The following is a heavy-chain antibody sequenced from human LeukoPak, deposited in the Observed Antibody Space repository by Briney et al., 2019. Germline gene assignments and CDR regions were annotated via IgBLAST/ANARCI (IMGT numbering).Heavy chain of an antibody. D-gene: IGHD4-23*01. CDR3: ARDRLGGGNFPD. CDR2: IIPIFGTA. J-gene: IGHJ4*02. CDR1: GGTFSSYA. V-gene: IGHV1-69*05. Sequence: SVKVSCKASGGTFSSYAISWVRQAPGQGLEWMGRIIPIFGTANYAQKFQGRVTITTDESTSTAYMELSSLRSEDTAVYYCARDRLGGGNFPDWGQGTLVTVSS.